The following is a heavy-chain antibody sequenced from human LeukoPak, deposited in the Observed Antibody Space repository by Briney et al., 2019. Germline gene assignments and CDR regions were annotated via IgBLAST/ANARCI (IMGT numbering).Heavy chain of an antibody. CDR1: GGSISSSSYY. V-gene: IGHV4-39*01. CDR3: ALLGIYSSSWYSARADY. D-gene: IGHD6-13*01. Sequence: SETLSLTCTVSGGSISSSSYYWGWIRQPPGKGLEWIGSIYYSGSTYYNPSLKSRVTISVDTSKNQFSLKLSSVTAADTAVYYCALLGIYSSSWYSARADYWGQGTLVTVSS. J-gene: IGHJ4*02. CDR2: IYYSGST.